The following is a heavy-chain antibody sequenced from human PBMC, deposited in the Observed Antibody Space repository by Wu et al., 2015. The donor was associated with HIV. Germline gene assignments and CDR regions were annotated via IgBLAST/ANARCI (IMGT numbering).Heavy chain of an antibody. CDR2: INPINPDRGGT. CDR1: GYRFTHHY. D-gene: IGHD3-10*01. CDR3: ARDQTFGSGNVRGPPYILDF. V-gene: IGHV1-2*06. J-gene: IGHJ4*02. Sequence: QVQLMQSGAVVKTPGASVTVSCQASGYRFTHHYIHWVRQAPGQGLEWLGRINPINPDRGGTNFAPKFQGRLSLTRDTSINTVYMQLTRLTSDDTAVYFCARDQTFGSGNVRGPPYILDFWGQGTLVPVSS.